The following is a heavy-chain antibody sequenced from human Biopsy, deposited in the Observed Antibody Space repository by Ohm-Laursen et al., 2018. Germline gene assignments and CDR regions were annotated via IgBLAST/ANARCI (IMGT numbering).Heavy chain of an antibody. CDR2: IFYSGIT. CDR3: ARHPTGFWFDP. CDR1: GGSVSSNVAY. V-gene: IGHV4-39*01. Sequence: TLSLTCPISGGSVSSNVAYWAWIRQPPGKGLESIGSIFYSGITYYNPSLQSRVTMSVDTSKNQFSLNLTSVTAADTAVYYCARHPTGFWFDPWSQGTLVIVSS. J-gene: IGHJ5*02.